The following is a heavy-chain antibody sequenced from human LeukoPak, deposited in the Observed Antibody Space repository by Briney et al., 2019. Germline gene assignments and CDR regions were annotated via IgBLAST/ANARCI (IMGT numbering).Heavy chain of an antibody. CDR3: ARDLNGSGSYPFDY. J-gene: IGHJ4*02. CDR1: GVSISSYY. V-gene: IGHV4-59*01. CDR2: IYYSGST. Sequence: SETLSLTCTVSGVSISSYYWSWVRQPPGKGLEWIGYIYYSGSTNYNPSLKSRVTISVDMSKHQFSLKLSSVTVAAPAVYHCARDLNGSGSYPFDYWGQGTLVTVSS. D-gene: IGHD3-10*01.